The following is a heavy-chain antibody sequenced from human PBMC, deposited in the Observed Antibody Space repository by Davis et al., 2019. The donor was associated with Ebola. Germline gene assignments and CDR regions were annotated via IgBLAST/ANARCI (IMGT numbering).Heavy chain of an antibody. D-gene: IGHD1-26*01. CDR3: ARGSYSLRNGDY. V-gene: IGHV4-61*01. CDR1: GGSVSSGYYY. Sequence: SETLSLTCTVSGGSVSSGYYYWSWVRQPPGKGLEWIGYSHYSGSTNYNPSLKSRVTISVDTSKNQFSLKLSSVTAADTAMYYCARGSYSLRNGDYWGQGTLVTVSS. J-gene: IGHJ4*02. CDR2: SHYSGST.